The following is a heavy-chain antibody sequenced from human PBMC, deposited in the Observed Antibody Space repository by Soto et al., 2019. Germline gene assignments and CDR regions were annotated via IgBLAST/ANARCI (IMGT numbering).Heavy chain of an antibody. D-gene: IGHD3-22*01. CDR3: AKGLVNYYDSSGYYYLGADV. CDR1: GFTFDDYA. Sequence: EVQLVESGGGLVQPGRSLRLSCAASGFTFDDYAMHGVRQAPGKGLEWVSGISWNSGSIGYADSVKGRFTISRDNAKNSLYLQMNSLRAEDTALYYCAKGLVNYYDSSGYYYLGADVW. CDR2: ISWNSGSI. J-gene: IGHJ6*01. V-gene: IGHV3-9*01.